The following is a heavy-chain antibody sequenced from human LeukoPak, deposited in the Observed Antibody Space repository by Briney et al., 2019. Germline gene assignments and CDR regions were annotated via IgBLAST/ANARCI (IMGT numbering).Heavy chain of an antibody. J-gene: IGHJ4*02. CDR1: GFTFSSHA. V-gene: IGHV3-23*01. CDR3: AKSRGIAVAGTSDY. Sequence: GGSLRLSCAASGFTFSSHAMSWVRQAPGKGLEWVSGIIGGGGSTYYADSVKGRFTISRDNSKNTLYLQMISLNAEDTAVYYCAKSRGIAVAGTSDYWGQGTLVTVSS. CDR2: IIGGGGST. D-gene: IGHD6-19*01.